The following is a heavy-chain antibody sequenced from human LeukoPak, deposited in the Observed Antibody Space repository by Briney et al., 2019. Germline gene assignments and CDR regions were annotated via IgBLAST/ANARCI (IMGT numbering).Heavy chain of an antibody. CDR2: IYYSGNT. CDR1: GGSISSNY. Sequence: SETLSLTCTISGGSISSNYWSWIRQPPGKGLEWIGYIYYSGNTNYNPSLKSRVTISVDTSKSQFSLKLSSVTAADTAVYYCAGDRGGSSAPFDSWGQGTLVTVSS. D-gene: IGHD6-6*01. CDR3: AGDRGGSSAPFDS. V-gene: IGHV4-59*01. J-gene: IGHJ4*02.